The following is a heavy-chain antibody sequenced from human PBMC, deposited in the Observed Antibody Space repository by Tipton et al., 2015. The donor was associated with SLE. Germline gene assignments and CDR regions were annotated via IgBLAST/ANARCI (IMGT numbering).Heavy chain of an antibody. V-gene: IGHV3-48*03. J-gene: IGHJ1*01. CDR1: GFTFSSYE. CDR3: ASPDETRSSPP. D-gene: IGHD1-14*01. Sequence: SLRLSCAASGFTFSSYEINWVRQAPGKGLEWVSYISSSGSTIYYADSVKGRFTISRDNAKNSLYLQMNSLRAEDTAVYYCASPDETRSSPPWGRGPLLTVSS. CDR2: ISSSGSTI.